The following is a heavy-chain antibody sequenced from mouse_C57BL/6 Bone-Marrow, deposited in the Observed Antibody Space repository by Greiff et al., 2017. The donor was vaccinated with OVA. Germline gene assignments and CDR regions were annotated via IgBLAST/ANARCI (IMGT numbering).Heavy chain of an antibody. CDR2: INPNNGGT. CDR1: GYTFTDYN. D-gene: IGHD2-5*01. CDR3: ARRPYYSNEYYFDY. J-gene: IGHJ2*01. V-gene: IGHV1-22*01. Sequence: VQLQQSGPELVKPGASVKMSCKASGYTFTDYNMHWVKQSHGKSLEWIGYINPNNGGTSYNQKFKGKATLTVNKSSSTAYMELRSLTAEDSAVYYCARRPYYSNEYYFDYWGKGTTLTVSS.